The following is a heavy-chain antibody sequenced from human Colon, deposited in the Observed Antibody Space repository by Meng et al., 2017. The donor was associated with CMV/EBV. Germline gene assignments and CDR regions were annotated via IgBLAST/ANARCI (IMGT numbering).Heavy chain of an antibody. J-gene: IGHJ4*02. Sequence: LTCTVSGGSISSGGYYWSWIRQHPGKGLEWIGYIYYSGSTYYNPSLKSRVTISLDTSKNQFSQKLSSVTAADTAVYYCARDPGSGPAYWGQGTLVTVSS. D-gene: IGHD2-15*01. V-gene: IGHV4-31*03. CDR1: GGSISSGGYY. CDR2: IYYSGST. CDR3: ARDPGSGPAY.